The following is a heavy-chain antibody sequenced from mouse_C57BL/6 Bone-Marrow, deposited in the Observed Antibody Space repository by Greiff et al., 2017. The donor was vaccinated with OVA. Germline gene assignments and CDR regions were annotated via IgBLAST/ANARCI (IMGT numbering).Heavy chain of an antibody. CDR3: ARDPGGPIYYLLAY. CDR1: GFTFSSYA. CDR2: ISDGGSYT. D-gene: IGHD1-1*01. V-gene: IGHV5-4*01. Sequence: EVQGLESGGGLVKPGGSLKLSCAASGFTFSSYAMSWVRQTPEKRLEWVATISDGGSYTYYPDNVKGRFTISRDNAKNNLYLQLSHLKSEDTAMYYCARDPGGPIYYLLAYWGQGTLVTVSA. J-gene: IGHJ3*01.